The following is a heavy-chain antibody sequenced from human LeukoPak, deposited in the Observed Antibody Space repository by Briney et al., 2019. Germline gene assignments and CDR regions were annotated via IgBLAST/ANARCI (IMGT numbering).Heavy chain of an antibody. V-gene: IGHV3-48*03. CDR2: ISDSGTSI. Sequence: GGSLRLSCAASGFTFSSYEMNWVRQAPGKGLEGVSYISDSGTSIYYADSVKGRFTISRDNAKNSLYLQMNSLRAEDTAVYYCVRASTSLWGQGTLVTVSS. J-gene: IGHJ4*02. CDR3: VRASTSL. CDR1: GFTFSSYE.